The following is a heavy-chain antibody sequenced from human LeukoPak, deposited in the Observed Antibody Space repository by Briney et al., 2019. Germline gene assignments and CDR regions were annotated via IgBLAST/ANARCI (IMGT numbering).Heavy chain of an antibody. CDR1: TFTFSNYW. J-gene: IGHJ4*02. CDR3: ARATTYDILTGYSDY. V-gene: IGHV3-21*01. D-gene: IGHD3-9*01. Sequence: GGSLRLSCAASTFTFSNYWMNWVRQAPGKGLEWVSSISSSSSYIYYADSVKGRFTISRDNAKKSLFLQMNSLRAEDTAVYYCARATTYDILTGYSDYWGQGTLVTVSS. CDR2: ISSSSSYI.